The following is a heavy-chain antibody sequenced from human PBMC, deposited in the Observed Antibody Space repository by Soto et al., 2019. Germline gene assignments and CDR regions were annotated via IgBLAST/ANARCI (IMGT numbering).Heavy chain of an antibody. CDR1: GFTVSSNY. CDR2: IYSGGST. V-gene: IGHV3-53*01. J-gene: IGHJ6*02. Sequence: GGSLRLSCAASGFTVSSNYMSWVRQAPGKGLEWVSVIYSGGSTYYADSVKGRFTISRDNSKNTLYLQMNSLRAEDTAVYYCARDYHDYYYYGMDVWGQGTTVTVSS. D-gene: IGHD2-2*01. CDR3: ARDYHDYYYYGMDV.